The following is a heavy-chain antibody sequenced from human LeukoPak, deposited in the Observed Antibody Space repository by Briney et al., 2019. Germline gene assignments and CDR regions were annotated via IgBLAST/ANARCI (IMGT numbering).Heavy chain of an antibody. V-gene: IGHV5-51*01. CDR1: GYTFTSYW. Sequence: GESLKISCKGSGYTFTSYWIAWVRQMPGKGLGWMGIIYPGDSNTRYSPSFQGQVTISVEKSINTAYLQWSSLKASGTAMYYCARAYSTAWSGGYWGQGTLVTVSS. CDR3: ARAYSTAWSGGY. J-gene: IGHJ4*02. CDR2: IYPGDSNT. D-gene: IGHD6-19*01.